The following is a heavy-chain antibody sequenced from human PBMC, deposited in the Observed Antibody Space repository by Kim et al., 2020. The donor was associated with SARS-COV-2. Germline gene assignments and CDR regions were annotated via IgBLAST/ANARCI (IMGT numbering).Heavy chain of an antibody. D-gene: IGHD6-19*01. Sequence: DTVTSRFTISRNSANNSLYLQMTSLRAEDTAVYYCARVASGSTAWYYFDYWGQGTLVTVSS. J-gene: IGHJ4*02. CDR3: ARVASGSTAWYYFDY. V-gene: IGHV3-21*04.